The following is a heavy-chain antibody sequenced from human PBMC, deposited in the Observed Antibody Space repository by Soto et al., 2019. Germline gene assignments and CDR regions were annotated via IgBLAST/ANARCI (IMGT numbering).Heavy chain of an antibody. V-gene: IGHV3-23*01. Sequence: GSLRLSCAASGFTFSSYAMSWVRQAPGKGLEWVSAISGSGRSTYYADSVKGRFTISRDNSKNTLYLQMNSLRAEDTAVYYCAKEPVYDILTGYFPPMDVWGKGTTVTVS. CDR1: GFTFSSYA. D-gene: IGHD3-9*01. CDR2: ISGSGRST. J-gene: IGHJ6*04. CDR3: AKEPVYDILTGYFPPMDV.